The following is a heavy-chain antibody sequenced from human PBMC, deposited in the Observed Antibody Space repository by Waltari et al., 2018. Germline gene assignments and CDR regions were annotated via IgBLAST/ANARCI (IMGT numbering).Heavy chain of an antibody. Sequence: EVQLVESGGGLVEPGGSLILSCAASGCTFRLSWTHVVRRTPGKGLVWVSRSNTDGTNTIYADSVRGRFTISRDNAQNTLYLQMNSLRADDTAVYYCARDRGGSGPTTFHYWGQGTLVSVSS. V-gene: IGHV3-74*01. CDR1: GCTFRLSW. CDR3: ARDRGGSGPTTFHY. J-gene: IGHJ4*02. D-gene: IGHD6-19*01. CDR2: SNTDGTNT.